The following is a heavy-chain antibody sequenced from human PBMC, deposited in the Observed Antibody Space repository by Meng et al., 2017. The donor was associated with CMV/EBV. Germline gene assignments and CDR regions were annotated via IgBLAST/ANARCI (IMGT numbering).Heavy chain of an antibody. D-gene: IGHD2-2*02. V-gene: IGHV4-31*03. CDR2: IYYSGST. CDR1: GGSISSGGYY. J-gene: IGHJ6*02. CDR3: ARGADIVVVPAAIRPIGYYYGMDV. Sequence: SETLSLTCTVSGGSISSGGYYWSWIRQHPGKGLEWIGYIYYSGSTYYNPSLKSRVTISVDTSKNQFSLKLSSVTAADTAVYYCARGADIVVVPAAIRPIGYYYGMDVWGQGTTVTVSS.